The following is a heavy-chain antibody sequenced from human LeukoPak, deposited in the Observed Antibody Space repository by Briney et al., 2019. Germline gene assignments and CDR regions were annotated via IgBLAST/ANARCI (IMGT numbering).Heavy chain of an antibody. CDR3: ARRGSGDY. V-gene: IGHV4-59*12. Sequence: PSETLSLTCTVSGGSISSYYWSWIRQPPGKGLEWIGYIYYSGSTNYNPSLKSRVTISVDTSKNQFSLKLSSVTAADTAVYYCARRGSGDYWGQGTLVTVSS. J-gene: IGHJ4*02. CDR2: IYYSGST. CDR1: GGSISSYY. D-gene: IGHD3-10*01.